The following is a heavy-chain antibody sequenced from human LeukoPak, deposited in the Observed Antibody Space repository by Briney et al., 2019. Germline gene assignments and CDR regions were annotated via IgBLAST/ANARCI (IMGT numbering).Heavy chain of an antibody. V-gene: IGHV3-9*01. J-gene: IGHJ3*02. CDR2: ISWNSGSI. CDR1: GFIFDAYA. Sequence: HPGGSLRLSCAASGFIFDAYAMHWVRQAPGKGLEWVSGISWNSGSIGYADSVKGRFTISRDNAKNSPYLQMNSLRAEDTALYYCAILNDAFDIWGQGTMVTVSS. CDR3: AILNDAFDI.